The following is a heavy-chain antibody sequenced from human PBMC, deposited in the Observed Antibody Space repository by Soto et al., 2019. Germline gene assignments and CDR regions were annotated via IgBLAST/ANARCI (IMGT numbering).Heavy chain of an antibody. J-gene: IGHJ6*02. CDR3: ARGVEYQLLWSYYYYYGMDV. V-gene: IGHV1-69*13. CDR1: GGTFSSYA. Sequence: ASVKVSCKASGGTFSSYAISWVRQAPGQGLEWMGGIIPIFGTANYAQKFQGRVTITADESTSTAYMELSSLRSEDTAVYYCARGVEYQLLWSYYYYYGMDVWGQGTTVTVSS. D-gene: IGHD2-2*01. CDR2: IIPIFGTA.